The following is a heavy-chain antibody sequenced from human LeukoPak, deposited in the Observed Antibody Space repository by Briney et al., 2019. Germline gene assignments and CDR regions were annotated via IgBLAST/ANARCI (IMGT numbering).Heavy chain of an antibody. V-gene: IGHV1-3*01. Sequence: ASVKVSCKASGYTFTSYAMHWVRQAPGQRLEWMGWINAGNGNTKYSQKFQGRVTITRDTSASTAYMELSSLRSEDTAVYYCARARADIVLTVYASPLDYWGQGTLVTVSS. J-gene: IGHJ4*02. D-gene: IGHD2-8*01. CDR3: ARARADIVLTVYASPLDY. CDR1: GYTFTSYA. CDR2: INAGNGNT.